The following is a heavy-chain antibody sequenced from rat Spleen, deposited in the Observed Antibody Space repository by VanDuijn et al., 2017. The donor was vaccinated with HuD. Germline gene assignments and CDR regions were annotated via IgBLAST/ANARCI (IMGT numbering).Heavy chain of an antibody. J-gene: IGHJ2*01. CDR2: IIYDGSST. Sequence: EVQLVESGGGLVQPGRSLKLSCAASGFTFRNYDLAWVRQAPTKSLEWVATIIYDGSSTYYRDSVKGRFTISRDNAKSTLYLQMDSLRSEDTATYYWARHGNFDYWGQGVIVTVSS. V-gene: IGHV5-29*01. CDR1: GFTFRNYD. CDR3: ARHGNFDY.